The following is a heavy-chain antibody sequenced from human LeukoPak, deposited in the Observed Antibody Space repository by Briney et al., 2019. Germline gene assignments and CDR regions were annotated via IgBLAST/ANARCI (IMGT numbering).Heavy chain of an antibody. Sequence: ASVKVSCKASGYTFTDYHIHWVRQAPGQGLEWMGWINPNSGGTNYAQRFQGRVTMTRDTSMSTAYMELSRLRSDDSAVYYCARYFYDSSGSSSDAFDIWGQGTMVTVSS. CDR3: ARYFYDSSGSSSDAFDI. D-gene: IGHD3-22*01. J-gene: IGHJ3*02. CDR2: INPNSGGT. CDR1: GYTFTDYH. V-gene: IGHV1-2*02.